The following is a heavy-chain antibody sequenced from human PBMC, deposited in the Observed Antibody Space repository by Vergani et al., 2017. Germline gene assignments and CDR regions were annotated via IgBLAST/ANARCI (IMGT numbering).Heavy chain of an antibody. CDR3: ARGYCSSTSCYNSFDY. D-gene: IGHD2-2*02. CDR2: IIPIFGTA. CDR1: GGTFSSFA. V-gene: IGHV1-69*01. Sequence: QVQLVQSGAEVKKPGSSVKVSCKASGGTFSSFAISWVRQAPGQGLEWMGGIIPIFGTANYAQKFQGRVTITADESTSTAYMELSSMRSEDTAVYYCARGYCSSTSCYNSFDYWGQGTLVTVSS. J-gene: IGHJ4*02.